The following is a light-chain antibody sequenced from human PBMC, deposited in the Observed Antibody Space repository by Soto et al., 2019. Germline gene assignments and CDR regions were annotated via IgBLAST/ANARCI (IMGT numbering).Light chain of an antibody. CDR3: SSYTSYTSYV. J-gene: IGLJ1*01. Sequence: DVGGYKYVSWYQQYPGKAPKLMIYDVSNRPSGVPDRFSGSKSGNTASLTISGLQSEDEADYYCSSYTSYTSYVFGTGTKVTVL. CDR1: DVGGYKY. CDR2: DVS. V-gene: IGLV2-14*04.